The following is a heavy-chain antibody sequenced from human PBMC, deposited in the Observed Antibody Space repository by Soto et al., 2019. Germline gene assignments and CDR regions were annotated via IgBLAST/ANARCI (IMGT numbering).Heavy chain of an antibody. CDR1: GGSISSYY. CDR2: IYYSGST. CDR3: ARVLDDYFDY. J-gene: IGHJ4*02. Sequence: SETLSLTCTVSGGSISSYYWSWIRQPPGKGLEWIGYIYYSGSTNYNPSLKSRFTISRDNAKNSLYLQMNSLRAEDTAVYYCARVLDDYFDYWGQGTLVTVSS. D-gene: IGHD3-9*01. V-gene: IGHV4-59*12.